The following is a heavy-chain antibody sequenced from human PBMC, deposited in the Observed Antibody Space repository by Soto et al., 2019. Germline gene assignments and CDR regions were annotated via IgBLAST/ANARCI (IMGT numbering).Heavy chain of an antibody. D-gene: IGHD1-7*01. CDR3: ARLTGTTMGPIDY. CDR2: ISYDGSNK. J-gene: IGHJ4*02. Sequence: GGSLRLSCAASGFTFSSYGMHWVRQAPGKGLEWVAVISYDGSNKYYADSVKGRFTISRDNSKNTLYLQMNSLRAEDTAVYYCARLTGTTMGPIDYWSQGTLVTVSS. CDR1: GFTFSSYG. V-gene: IGHV3-30*03.